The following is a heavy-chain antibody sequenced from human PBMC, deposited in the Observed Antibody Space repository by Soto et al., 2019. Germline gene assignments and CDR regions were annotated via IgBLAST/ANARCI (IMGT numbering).Heavy chain of an antibody. CDR3: ARDRGLGIYYFDY. V-gene: IGHV3-33*01. CDR2: IWYDGSNK. CDR1: GFTFSSYG. J-gene: IGHJ4*02. Sequence: GGSLRLSCAASGFTFSSYGMHWVRQAPGKGLEWVAVIWYDGSNKYYADSVKGRFTISRGNSKNTLYLQMNSLRAEDTAVYYCARDRGLGIYYFDYWGQGTLVTVSS. D-gene: IGHD7-27*01.